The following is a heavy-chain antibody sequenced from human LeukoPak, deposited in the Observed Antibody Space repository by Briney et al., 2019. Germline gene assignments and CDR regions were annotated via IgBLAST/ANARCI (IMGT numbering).Heavy chain of an antibody. CDR3: ARSVGYYYTMDV. J-gene: IGHJ6*02. Sequence: GGSLRLSCVACGFTFSDYYMSWIRQAPGRGLEWVSDISGGGSDLYYADSVKGRFTISRDNAKNSLYLQMNSLRAEDTAVYYCARSVGYYYTMDVWGQGTTVTVSS. D-gene: IGHD2-15*01. V-gene: IGHV3-11*01. CDR1: GFTFSDYY. CDR2: ISGGGSDL.